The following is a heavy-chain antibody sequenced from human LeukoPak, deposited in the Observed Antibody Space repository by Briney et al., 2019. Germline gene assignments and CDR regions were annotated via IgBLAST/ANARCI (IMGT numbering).Heavy chain of an antibody. Sequence: SETLSLTCTVSGGSISSRSYYWGWIRQPPGKGLECIGSIYYSGSTYYNPSLKSRVTISVDTSKNQFSLKLSSVTAADTAVYYCARATATIAAENDWGQGTLVTVSS. CDR1: GGSISSRSYY. CDR2: IYYSGST. CDR3: ARATATIAAEND. D-gene: IGHD6-6*01. V-gene: IGHV4-39*07. J-gene: IGHJ4*02.